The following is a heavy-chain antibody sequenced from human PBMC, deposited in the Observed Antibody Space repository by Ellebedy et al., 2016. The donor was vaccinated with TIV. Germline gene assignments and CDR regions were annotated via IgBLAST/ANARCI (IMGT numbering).Heavy chain of an antibody. Sequence: GESLKISCEVSGFTFSNYWMHWVRQTPEKGLVWVPRIHPNGIVTSYADSVKGRFTISRGNAKNTLFLQMNSLRAEDTAVYYCARVFQGVVDYFDYWGQGTLVTVSS. CDR1: GFTFSNYW. D-gene: IGHD2-15*01. J-gene: IGHJ4*02. CDR2: IHPNGIVT. V-gene: IGHV3-74*01. CDR3: ARVFQGVVDYFDY.